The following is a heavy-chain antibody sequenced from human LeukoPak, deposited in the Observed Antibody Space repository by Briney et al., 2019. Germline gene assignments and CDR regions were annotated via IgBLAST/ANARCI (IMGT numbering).Heavy chain of an antibody. D-gene: IGHD3-9*01. Sequence: ASVEVSCKVSGDTLTELSTHWLRQAPGKGLEWMGGFDPEHGEMIYAQKLQGRVTMTEDRSTDTAYMELSSLRSEDTAVYYCATGGPWDLLKYWGQGTLVTVSS. J-gene: IGHJ4*02. CDR1: GDTLTELS. CDR2: FDPEHGEM. V-gene: IGHV1-24*01. CDR3: ATGGPWDLLKY.